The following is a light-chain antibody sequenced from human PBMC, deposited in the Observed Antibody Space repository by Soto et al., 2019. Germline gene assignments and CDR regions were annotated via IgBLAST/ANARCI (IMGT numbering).Light chain of an antibody. V-gene: IGLV2-23*03. CDR1: SSDVGSYNL. J-gene: IGLJ2*01. Sequence: QSALTQPASVSGSPGQSITISCTGTSSDVGSYNLVSWYQQHPGKAPKLMIYEGTKRPSGVSYRFSGSKSGNTASLTISGLQAADEAHYYCCSYAGSSTFEGVVFGGGTKLTVL. CDR3: CSYAGSSTFEGVV. CDR2: EGT.